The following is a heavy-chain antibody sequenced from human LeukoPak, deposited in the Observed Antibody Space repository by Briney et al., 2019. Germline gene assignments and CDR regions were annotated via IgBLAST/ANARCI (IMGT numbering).Heavy chain of an antibody. CDR3: AKDSANYCVDY. CDR2: LRYDDTIK. Sequence: PGGSLRLSCAASGFTFSNYGMHWVRQAPGKGLELVAFLRYDDTIKYYADSVKGRFSISRDTSKNMLYLQMNSLRVEDTAVYYCAKDSANYCVDYWGQGTLVTVSS. D-gene: IGHD1-26*01. V-gene: IGHV3-30*02. J-gene: IGHJ4*02. CDR1: GFTFSNYG.